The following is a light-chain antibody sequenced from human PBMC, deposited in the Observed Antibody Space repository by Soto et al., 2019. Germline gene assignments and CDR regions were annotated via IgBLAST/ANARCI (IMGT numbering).Light chain of an antibody. J-gene: IGKJ1*01. CDR2: KPS. CDR1: QTISSW. CDR3: QHYNSYSEA. Sequence: DIQMTQSPSTLSGSVGDRVTITCRASQTISSWLAWYQQKPGKAPKLLNYKPSTLKSGVTSRFSGSGSGTEFTLTISSLQPDDFATYYCQHYNSYSEAFGQGTKVELK. V-gene: IGKV1-5*03.